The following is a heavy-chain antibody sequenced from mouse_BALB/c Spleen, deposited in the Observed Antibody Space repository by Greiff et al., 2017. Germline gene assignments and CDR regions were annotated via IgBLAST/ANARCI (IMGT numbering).Heavy chain of an antibody. J-gene: IGHJ2*01. D-gene: IGHD2-1*01. Sequence: EVQGVESGGGLVQPGGSLKLSCAASGFTFSSYGMSWVRQTPDKRLELVATINSNGGSTYYPDSVKGRFTISRDNAKNTLYLQMSSLKSEDTAMYYCARVYYGYFDYWGQGTTLTVSS. V-gene: IGHV5-6-3*01. CDR3: ARVYYGYFDY. CDR1: GFTFSSYG. CDR2: INSNGGST.